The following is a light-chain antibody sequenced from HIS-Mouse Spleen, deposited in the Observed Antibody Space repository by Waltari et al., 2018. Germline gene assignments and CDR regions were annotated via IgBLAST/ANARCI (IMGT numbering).Light chain of an antibody. CDR2: EGS. CDR3: CSYAGSSTYV. V-gene: IGLV2-23*01. Sequence: QSVLTQPPSASGTPGQRVTISCSGSSSNIGSNTVNWYQQLPGKAPKLMIYEGSKRPSGVSNRFSGSKSGNTASLTISGLQAEDEADYYCCSYAGSSTYVFGTGTKVTVL. CDR1: SSNIGSNT. J-gene: IGLJ1*01.